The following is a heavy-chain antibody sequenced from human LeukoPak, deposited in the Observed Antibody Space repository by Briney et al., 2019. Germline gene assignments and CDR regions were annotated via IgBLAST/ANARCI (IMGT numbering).Heavy chain of an antibody. CDR1: GGSISNYY. J-gene: IGHJ4*02. CDR3: ARELRGGYNYLGY. Sequence: SETLSLTCTVSGGSISNYYWNWIRQPPGEGLEWIGYIYYSGSGSTNYNPSLKSRVTISVDTSKNQFSLKLSSVTAADTAVYYCARELRGGYNYLGYWGQGSLVTVSS. CDR2: IYYSGSGST. D-gene: IGHD5-24*01. V-gene: IGHV4-59*12.